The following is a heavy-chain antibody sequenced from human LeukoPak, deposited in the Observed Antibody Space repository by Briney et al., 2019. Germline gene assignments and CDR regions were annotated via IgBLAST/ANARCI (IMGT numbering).Heavy chain of an antibody. Sequence: SETLSLTCTVSDDSMNSNSYSWVWIRQPPGKGLEWIGTIFYSGSTYYNPSLRGRVAVSADPSKSQFSLSLNSVTAADTAVYYCARDLGQWLVIGFDCWGQGTLVTVSA. CDR1: DDSMNSNSYS. CDR3: ARDLGQWLVIGFDC. J-gene: IGHJ4*02. V-gene: IGHV4-39*07. CDR2: IFYSGST. D-gene: IGHD6-19*01.